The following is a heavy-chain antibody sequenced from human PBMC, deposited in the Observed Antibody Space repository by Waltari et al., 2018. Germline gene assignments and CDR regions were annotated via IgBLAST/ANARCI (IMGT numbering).Heavy chain of an antibody. CDR2: IGSAGDT. V-gene: IGHV3-13*01. CDR3: ARGALGKDY. J-gene: IGHJ4*02. Sequence: EVQLVESGGGLVQPGGSLRLSCAASGFTFSDYDMHGVRQGTGKGLEWVSTIGSAGDTYYAGSVKGRFTISRENAKNSLYLQMNSLRAEDTAVYYCARGALGKDYWGQGTLVTVSS. CDR1: GFTFSDYD.